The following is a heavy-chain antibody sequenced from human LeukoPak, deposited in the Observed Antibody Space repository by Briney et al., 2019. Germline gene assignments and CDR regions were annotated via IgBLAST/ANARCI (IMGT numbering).Heavy chain of an antibody. Sequence: EASVKVSCKVSGYTLTELSMHWVRQAPGKGLEWMGGFDPEDGETIYAQKFQGRVTMTEDTSTDTAYMELSSLRSEDTAVYYCAPGGSRVRLDAFDIWGQGTMVTVSS. V-gene: IGHV1-24*01. CDR1: GYTLTELS. CDR2: FDPEDGET. CDR3: APGGSRVRLDAFDI. J-gene: IGHJ3*02. D-gene: IGHD3-16*01.